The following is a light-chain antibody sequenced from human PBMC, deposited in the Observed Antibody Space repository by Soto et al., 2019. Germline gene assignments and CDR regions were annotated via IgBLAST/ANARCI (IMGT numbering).Light chain of an antibody. CDR1: SSDVGGYNY. CDR3: SSYTSSSTPYV. J-gene: IGLJ1*01. Sequence: QSALTQPASVSGSPGQSITISCTGTSSDVGGYNYVSWYQQHPGKAPKLMIYDVSNRPSGVSNRFSGSKSGNAASLTISGLQAEDEAYYYCSSYTSSSTPYVFGTG. V-gene: IGLV2-14*01. CDR2: DVS.